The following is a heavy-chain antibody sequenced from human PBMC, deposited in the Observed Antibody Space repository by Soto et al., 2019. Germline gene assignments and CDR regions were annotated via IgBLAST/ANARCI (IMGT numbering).Heavy chain of an antibody. Sequence: GGSLRLSCAASGFTFSSYWMSWVRQAPGKGLEWVANINQDGSDKYYVDSVKGRFTISRDNAKNSLYLQMNSLRAEDTALYYCARAPLRSDYWGQGTLVTVSS. J-gene: IGHJ4*02. D-gene: IGHD2-15*01. CDR3: ARAPLRSDY. CDR1: GFTFSSYW. V-gene: IGHV3-7*01. CDR2: INQDGSDK.